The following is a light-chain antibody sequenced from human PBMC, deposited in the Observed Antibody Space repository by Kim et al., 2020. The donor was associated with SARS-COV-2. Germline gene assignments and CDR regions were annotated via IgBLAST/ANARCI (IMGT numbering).Light chain of an antibody. CDR3: QQYYSTPPS. CDR1: QTVLYNSNNKNY. CDR2: WAS. J-gene: IGKJ2*03. V-gene: IGKV4-1*01. Sequence: DIVMTQSPDSLAVSLGERATLNCKSSQTVLYNSNNKNYLAWYQQKPGQAPKLLIYWASIRESGVSDRFSGSGSETDFTLTISSLRAEDVAVYYCQQYYSTPPSFGQGTKLEI.